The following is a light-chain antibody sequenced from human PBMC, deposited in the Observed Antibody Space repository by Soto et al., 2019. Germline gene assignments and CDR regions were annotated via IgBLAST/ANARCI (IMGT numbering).Light chain of an antibody. Sequence: QTVVTQEPSFSVSPGRTVTLTCGLSSGSVSTSYYPSWYQQTPGQAPRTLIYSTNVRSSGVPDRFSGSILGNKAALTITGAQADDESDYYCVLYMGSGISVFGGGTKLTVL. CDR2: STN. J-gene: IGLJ3*02. CDR1: SGSVSTSYY. V-gene: IGLV8-61*01. CDR3: VLYMGSGISV.